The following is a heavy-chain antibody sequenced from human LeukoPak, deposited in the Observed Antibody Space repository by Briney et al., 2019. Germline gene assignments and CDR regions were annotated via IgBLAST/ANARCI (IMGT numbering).Heavy chain of an antibody. Sequence: GASVKVSCKASGGTFSSYAISWVRQAPGQGLEWMGRIIPILGIANYAQKFQGRVTITADKSTSTAYMELGSLRSEDTAVYYCARGPYCGGDCYFEYYFDYWGQGTLVTVSS. CDR1: GGTFSSYA. CDR3: ARGPYCGGDCYFEYYFDY. V-gene: IGHV1-69*04. CDR2: IIPILGIA. D-gene: IGHD2-21*02. J-gene: IGHJ4*02.